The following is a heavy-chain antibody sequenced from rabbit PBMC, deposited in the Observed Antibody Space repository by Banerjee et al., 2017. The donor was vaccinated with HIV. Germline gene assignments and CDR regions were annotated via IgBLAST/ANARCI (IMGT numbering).Heavy chain of an antibody. CDR2: IYIGSGGT. D-gene: IGHD4-1*01. CDR3: ARDLAGVIGWNFNL. Sequence: QEQLVESGGGLVQPGGSLTLSCKASGFDFSSYYMSWVRQAPGKRPEWIACIYIGSGGTYYASWAKGRFTISKTSSITVTLQMTSLTAADTVTYFCARDLAGVIGWNFNLWGPGTLVTVS. CDR1: GFDFSSYYM. J-gene: IGHJ4*01. V-gene: IGHV1S45*01.